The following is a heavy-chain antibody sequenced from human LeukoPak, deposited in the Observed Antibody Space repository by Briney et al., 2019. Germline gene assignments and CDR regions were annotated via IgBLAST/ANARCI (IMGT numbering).Heavy chain of an antibody. V-gene: IGHV4-59*01. D-gene: IGHD6-13*01. J-gene: IGHJ4*02. CDR1: GGSISSYY. CDR2: IYDSGST. Sequence: PSETLSLTCTVSGGSISSYYWSWIRQPPGKGLEWIGYIYDSGSTNYNPSLKSRVTISVDTSKNQFSLKLSSVTAADTAVFYCARRYSSSMHYDYWGQGTLVTVSS. CDR3: ARRYSSSMHYDY.